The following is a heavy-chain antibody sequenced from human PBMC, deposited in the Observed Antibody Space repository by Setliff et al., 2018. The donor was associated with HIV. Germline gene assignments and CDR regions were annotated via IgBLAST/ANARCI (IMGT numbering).Heavy chain of an antibody. CDR2: INPYNGIA. D-gene: IGHD6-19*01. J-gene: IGHJ5*02. V-gene: IGHV1-18*01. CDR1: GGTFSSYA. CDR3: ARFAVAGTKWSDP. Sequence: GASVKVSCKAYGGTFSSYAITWVRQAPGQRPEWLGWINPYNGIANYAQKFQGRITLTTDTSTSTAYMELRSLRSDDTAVYYCARFAVAGTKWSDPWGQGTLVTVSS.